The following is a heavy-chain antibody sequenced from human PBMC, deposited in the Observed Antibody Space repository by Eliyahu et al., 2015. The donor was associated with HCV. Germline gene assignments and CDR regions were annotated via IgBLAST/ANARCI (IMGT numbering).Heavy chain of an antibody. CDR2: IYTSGST. D-gene: IGHD6-19*01. CDR1: GGXXXXYY. CDR3: ARVTGSGWSRGGAFDI. V-gene: IGHV4-4*07. J-gene: IGHJ3*02. Sequence: QVQLQESGPGLVKPSETLSXTCXVXGGXXXXYYXSWIRQPAGKGLEWIGRIYTSGSTNYNPSLKSRVTMSVDTSKNQFSLKLSSVTAADTAVYYCARVTGSGWSRGGAFDIWGQGTMVTVSS.